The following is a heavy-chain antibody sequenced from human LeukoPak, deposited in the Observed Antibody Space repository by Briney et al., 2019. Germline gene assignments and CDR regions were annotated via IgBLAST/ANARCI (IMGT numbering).Heavy chain of an antibody. CDR2: IYYSGST. J-gene: IGHJ3*02. D-gene: IGHD2-2*01. Sequence: SETLSLTCAVSGGSISSGGYSWSWIRQPPGKGLEWIGYIYYSGSTYYNPSLKSRVTISVDTSKNQFSLKLSSVTAADTAVYYCARDLYCSSTSCAWGAFDIWGQGTMVTVSS. CDR1: GGSISSGGYS. CDR3: ARDLYCSSTSCAWGAFDI. V-gene: IGHV4-30-2*05.